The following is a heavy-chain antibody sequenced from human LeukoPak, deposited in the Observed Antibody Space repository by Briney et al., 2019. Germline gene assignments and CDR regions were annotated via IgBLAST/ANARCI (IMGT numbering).Heavy chain of an antibody. CDR3: ARDEVTTPRD. V-gene: IGHV3-33*01. D-gene: IGHD4-17*01. CDR1: GFTFSSYG. Sequence: PGGSLRLSCAASGFTFSSYGMHWVRRAPGKGLEWVAVMWYDGSNKYYADSVKGRFTISRDNSKNTLYLQMHSLRAEDTAVYYCARDEVTTPRDWGQGTPVTVSS. CDR2: MWYDGSNK. J-gene: IGHJ4*02.